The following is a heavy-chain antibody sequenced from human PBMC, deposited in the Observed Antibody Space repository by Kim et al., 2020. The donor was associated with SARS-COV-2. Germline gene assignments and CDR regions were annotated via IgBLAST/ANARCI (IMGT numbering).Heavy chain of an antibody. CDR1: GFTFSSYA. CDR3: VKRWEVDY. V-gene: IGHV3-64D*09. CDR2: ISSNGGST. D-gene: IGHD1-26*01. J-gene: IGHJ4*02. Sequence: GGSLRLSCSASGFTFSSYAMHWVRQAPGKGLEYVSAISSNGGSTNYADSVKGRFTISRDNSKNTLYLQMSSLRAEVKGFYYCVKRWEVDYWGQGTLVTVSS.